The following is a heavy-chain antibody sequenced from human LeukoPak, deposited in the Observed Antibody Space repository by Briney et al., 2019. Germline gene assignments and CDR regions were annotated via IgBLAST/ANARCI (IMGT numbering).Heavy chain of an antibody. CDR1: GYTFTSYY. J-gene: IGHJ3*02. CDR2: INPSGGST. CDR3: ARVAVGAFDI. V-gene: IGHV1-46*01. Sequence: ASVKVSCKASGYTFTSYYMHWVRQAPGQGLEWMGIINPSGGSTSYAQKFQGRVTMTRNTSISTAYMELSSLRSEDTAVYYCARVAVGAFDIWGQGTTVTVSS.